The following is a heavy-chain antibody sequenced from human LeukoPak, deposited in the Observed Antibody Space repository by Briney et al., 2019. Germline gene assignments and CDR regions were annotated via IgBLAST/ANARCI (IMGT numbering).Heavy chain of an antibody. CDR3: ARVDTAMVLFDY. CDR1: GGSISSYY. Sequence: SETLSLTCTVSGGSISSYYWSWIRQPAGKGLEWIGYIYYSGSTYYNPSLKSRVTISVDTSKNQFSLKLSSVTAADTAVYYCARVDTAMVLFDYWGQGTLVTVSS. J-gene: IGHJ4*02. CDR2: IYYSGST. D-gene: IGHD5-18*01. V-gene: IGHV4-59*06.